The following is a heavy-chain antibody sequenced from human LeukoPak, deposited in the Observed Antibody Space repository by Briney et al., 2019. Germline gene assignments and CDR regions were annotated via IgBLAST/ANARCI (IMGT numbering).Heavy chain of an antibody. CDR3: AKARPMTTVTTAFDY. J-gene: IGHJ4*02. CDR2: ISDGGSST. D-gene: IGHD4-17*01. Sequence: PGGSLRLSCAASGFTFSSYAMSWVHQGPGKGLEWVSLISDGGSSTYYADSVKGRFTISRDNSKNTLYLQMNSLRAEDTAVYYCAKARPMTTVTTAFDYWGQGTLVTVSS. CDR1: GFTFSSYA. V-gene: IGHV3-23*01.